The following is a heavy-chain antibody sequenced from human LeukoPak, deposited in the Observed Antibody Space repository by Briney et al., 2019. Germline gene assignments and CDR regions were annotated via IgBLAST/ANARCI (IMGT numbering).Heavy chain of an antibody. J-gene: IGHJ4*02. CDR3: ARHRGYCSGSSCHPFDY. Sequence: SENLSLTCSVSGGSISNSSYFWGWIRQPPGKGLEWVGSIYYTGLAYYNPSLESRLTMSGDTSKNQFSLKLSSMTAADTAVYYCARHRGYCSGSSCHPFDYWGQGTLVTVSS. V-gene: IGHV4-39*01. CDR1: GGSISNSSYF. CDR2: IYYTGLA. D-gene: IGHD2-15*01.